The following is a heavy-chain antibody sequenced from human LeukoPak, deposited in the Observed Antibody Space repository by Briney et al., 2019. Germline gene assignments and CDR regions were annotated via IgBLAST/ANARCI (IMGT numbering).Heavy chain of an antibody. J-gene: IGHJ4*02. D-gene: IGHD6-13*01. CDR1: GFTFGSFA. Sequence: GGSLRLSCAASGFTFGSFAMSWVRLAPGKGLEWVSSISNSGGGTYYAESVKGRFTISRDNSKNTLYLQMSSLRAEDTAIYYCARPAYSSSWYYFEYWGQGTLVTVSS. CDR2: ISNSGGGT. CDR3: ARPAYSSSWYYFEY. V-gene: IGHV3-23*01.